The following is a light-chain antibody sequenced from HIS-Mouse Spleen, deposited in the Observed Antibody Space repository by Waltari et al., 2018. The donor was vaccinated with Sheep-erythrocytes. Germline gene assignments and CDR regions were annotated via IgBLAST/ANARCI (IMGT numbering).Light chain of an antibody. CDR1: QSISSW. J-gene: IGKJ1*01. Sequence: DIQMTQSPSTLSASVGDRVTITWRASQSISSWLAWYQQKPGKAPKLLIYKASSLESGVPSRFSCSGSGTEFTLTISSLQPDDFATYYCQQYNSYSRTFGQGTKVEIK. V-gene: IGKV1-5*03. CDR2: KAS. CDR3: QQYNSYSRT.